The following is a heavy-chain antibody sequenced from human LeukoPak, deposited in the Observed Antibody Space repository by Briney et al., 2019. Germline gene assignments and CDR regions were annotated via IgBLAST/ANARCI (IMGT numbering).Heavy chain of an antibody. CDR3: ARAAPRVPTYCSGGSCYPKLYGMDV. V-gene: IGHV3-30*04. CDR2: ISYDGSNK. J-gene: IGHJ6*02. D-gene: IGHD2-15*01. CDR1: GFTFSSYA. Sequence: PGGSLRLSCAASGFTFSSYAMHWVRQAPGKGLEWVAVISYDGSNKYYADSVKGRFTISRDNSKNTLYLQMNSLRAEDTAVYYCARAAPRVPTYCSGGSCYPKLYGMDVWGQGTTVTVSS.